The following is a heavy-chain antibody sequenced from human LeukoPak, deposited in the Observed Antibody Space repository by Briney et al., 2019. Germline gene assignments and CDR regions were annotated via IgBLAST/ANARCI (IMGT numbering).Heavy chain of an antibody. CDR1: GFTFSSYA. CDR3: AKDLDIVATITGN. V-gene: IGHV3-23*01. Sequence: PGGSLRLSCAASGFTFSSYAMSWVRQAPGKGLERVSGVSGSGGSTYYADSVEGRFTISRDNSKNTLYLQMNSLRAEDTAVYYCAKDLDIVATITGNWGQGTLVTVSS. J-gene: IGHJ4*02. CDR2: VSGSGGST. D-gene: IGHD5-12*01.